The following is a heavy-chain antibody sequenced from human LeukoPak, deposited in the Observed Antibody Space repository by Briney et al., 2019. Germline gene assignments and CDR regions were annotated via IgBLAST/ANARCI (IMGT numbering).Heavy chain of an antibody. CDR1: GFTFSSYG. D-gene: IGHD4-23*01. Sequence: PGGSLRLSCAASGFTFSSYGMHWVRQAPGKGLEWVAVISYDGSNKYYADSVKGRFTISRDNSKNTMYLQLNSLRAEDTAVYYCARDREPTTVVTPWFDYRGQGTLVTVSS. V-gene: IGHV3-30*03. J-gene: IGHJ4*02. CDR3: ARDREPTTVVTPWFDY. CDR2: ISYDGSNK.